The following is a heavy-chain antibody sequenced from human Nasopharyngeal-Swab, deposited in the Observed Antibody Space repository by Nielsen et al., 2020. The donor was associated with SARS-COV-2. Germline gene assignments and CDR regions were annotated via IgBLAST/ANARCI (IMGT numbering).Heavy chain of an antibody. CDR3: ARDWLPNYYDSSGYALFDY. D-gene: IGHD3-22*01. CDR1: GCTFTDYY. CDR2: INPNSGGT. J-gene: IGHJ4*02. V-gene: IGHV1-2*04. Sequence: ASVKVSCKASGCTFTDYYIHWVRQAPGQGLEWMGWINPNSGGTNYAQKFQDWVTMTRDTSISTAYMELSRLRSEDTAVYYCARDWLPNYYDSSGYALFDYWGQGTLVTVSS.